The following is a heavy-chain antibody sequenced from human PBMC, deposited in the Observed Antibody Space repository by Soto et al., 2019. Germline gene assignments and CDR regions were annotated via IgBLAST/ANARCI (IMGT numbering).Heavy chain of an antibody. CDR2: INPNGGVT. CDR3: ARESGGATATLDYYYFYMDV. D-gene: IGHD5-12*01. J-gene: IGHJ6*03. V-gene: IGHV1-2*04. Sequence: ASVKVSCKSSGDTFNDYYIHWVRQAPGQGLEWMGWINPNGGVTKYAQKFQGWVSMTRDTSIRTVYMQLSRLRSDDTAVYYCARESGGATATLDYYYFYMDVWGTRTTVTVSS. CDR1: GDTFNDYY.